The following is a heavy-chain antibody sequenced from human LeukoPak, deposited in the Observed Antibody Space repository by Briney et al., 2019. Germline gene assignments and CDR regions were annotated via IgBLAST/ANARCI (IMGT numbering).Heavy chain of an antibody. Sequence: GGSLRLSCAASGFTFSSYGMHWVRQAPGKGLEWVSVIYSGGSTYYADSVKGRFTISRDNSKNTLYLQMNSLRAEDTAVYYCARGPMTTVTTVGFDYWGQGTLVTVSS. CDR1: GFTFSSYG. CDR2: IYSGGST. CDR3: ARGPMTTVTTVGFDY. V-gene: IGHV3-53*01. D-gene: IGHD4-17*01. J-gene: IGHJ4*02.